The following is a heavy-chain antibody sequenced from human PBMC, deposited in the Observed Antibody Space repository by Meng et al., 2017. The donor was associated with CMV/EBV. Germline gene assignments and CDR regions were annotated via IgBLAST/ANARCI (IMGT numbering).Heavy chain of an antibody. V-gene: IGHV1-69*05. CDR1: VCTFSSYA. D-gene: IGHD3-22*01. CDR2: IISIFGTA. J-gene: IGHJ4*02. CDR3: ARGYWDSSGYYQRFDY. Sequence: SSVNVSCQASVCTFSSYAISWVRQAPGQGREWMGGIISIFGTANYAQKFQGRVTITTDESTSTAYMELSSLRSEDTAVYYCARGYWDSSGYYQRFDYWGQGTLVTVSS.